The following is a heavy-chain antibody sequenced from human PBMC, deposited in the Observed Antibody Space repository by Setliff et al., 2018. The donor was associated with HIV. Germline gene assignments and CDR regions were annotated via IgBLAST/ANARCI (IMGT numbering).Heavy chain of an antibody. V-gene: IGHV4-59*11. CDR1: GGSISSHY. J-gene: IGHJ4*02. CDR2: IYYSGST. CDR3: ATFFVSTATTQDY. Sequence: NPSETLSLTCTVSGGSISSHYWSWIRQPPGKGLEWIGSIYYSGSTNYNPSLKSRVTISVDKSKNQFSLKLSSVTAADTAVYYCATFFVSTATTQDYWGQGTLVTVSS. D-gene: IGHD4-17*01.